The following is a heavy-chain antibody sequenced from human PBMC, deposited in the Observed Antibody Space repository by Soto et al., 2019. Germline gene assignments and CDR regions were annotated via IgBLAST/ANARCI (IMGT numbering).Heavy chain of an antibody. CDR1: GYSFTSYW. Sequence: PGESLKISCKGSGYSFTSYWISWVRQMPGKGLEWMGRIDPSDSYTNYSPSFQGHVTISADKSISTAYLQWSSLKASDTAMYYCARHPYSSSWYFPRNWFDPWGRGTLVTVSS. CDR3: ARHPYSSSWYFPRNWFDP. J-gene: IGHJ5*02. CDR2: IDPSDSYT. V-gene: IGHV5-10-1*01. D-gene: IGHD6-13*01.